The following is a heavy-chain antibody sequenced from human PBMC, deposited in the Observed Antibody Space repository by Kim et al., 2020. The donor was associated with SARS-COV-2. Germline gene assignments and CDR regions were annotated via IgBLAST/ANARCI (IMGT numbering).Heavy chain of an antibody. J-gene: IGHJ4*02. CDR2: IYPGDSDT. V-gene: IGHV5-51*01. CDR3: ARRSTYYDFWSGYYTRGAFDS. CDR1: GYSFTSYW. D-gene: IGHD3-3*01. Sequence: GESLKISCKGSGYSFTSYWIGWVRQMPGKGLEWMGIIYPGDSDTRYSPSFQGQVTISADKSISTAYLQWSSLKASDTAMYYCARRSTYYDFWSGYYTRGAFDSWGQGTLVTVSS.